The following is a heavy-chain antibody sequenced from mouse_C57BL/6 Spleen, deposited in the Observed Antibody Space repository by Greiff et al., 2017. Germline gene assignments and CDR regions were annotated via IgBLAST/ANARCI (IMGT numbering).Heavy chain of an antibody. D-gene: IGHD2-4*01. CDR3: ARGGWDYVLMDY. Sequence: QVQLKQSGAELVKPGASVKISCKASGYAFSSYWMNWVKQRPGKGLEWIGQIYPGDGDTNYNGKFKGKATLTADKSSSTAYMQLSSLTSEDSAVYFCARGGWDYVLMDYWGQGTSVTVSS. CDR2: IYPGDGDT. J-gene: IGHJ4*01. CDR1: GYAFSSYW. V-gene: IGHV1-80*01.